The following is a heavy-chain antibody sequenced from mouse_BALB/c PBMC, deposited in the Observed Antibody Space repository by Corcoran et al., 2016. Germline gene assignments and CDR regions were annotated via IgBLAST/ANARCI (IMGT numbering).Heavy chain of an antibody. CDR3: ARSTFDY. CDR1: GYSFTSYY. V-gene: IGHV1S135*01. J-gene: IGHJ2*01. CDR2: IDPFNGGT. D-gene: IGHD2-1*01. Sequence: EIQLQQSGPELMKPGASVKISCKASGYSFTSYYMHWVKQSHGKSLEWIGYIDPFNGGTSYNQKFKGKATLTVDKSSSTAYMHLSSLTSEDSAVYYCARSTFDYWGQGTTLTVSS.